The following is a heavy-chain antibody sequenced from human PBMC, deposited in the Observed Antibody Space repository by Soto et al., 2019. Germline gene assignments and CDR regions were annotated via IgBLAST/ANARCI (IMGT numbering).Heavy chain of an antibody. CDR2: FDPEDGET. CDR3: ATGNYYDNSGYSWFDP. D-gene: IGHD3-22*01. J-gene: IGHJ5*02. Sequence: GASVKVSCKVSGYALTELPMHWVRQAPGKGLEWMGSFDPEDGETFYAQNFQGRVTMTEDASTDTVYMELSSLRTEDTAVYYCATGNYYDNSGYSWFDPWGQGTQVTVSS. CDR1: GYALTELP. V-gene: IGHV1-24*01.